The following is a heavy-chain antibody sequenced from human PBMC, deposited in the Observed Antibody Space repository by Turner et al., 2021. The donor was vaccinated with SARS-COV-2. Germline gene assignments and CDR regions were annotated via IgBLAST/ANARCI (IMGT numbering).Heavy chain of an antibody. D-gene: IGHD3-22*01. V-gene: IGHV1-2*02. Sequence: QVQLVQSGSEVKKPGTSVKVSCKSSGYIFTDYSIQWVRQAPGQGLEWKGYIDPKSCSATITQKIQGRVTLTTGTSKSTAYMEVTGLTPDDTAVYYCDLIVVPDFWGQGSLVTVSS. CDR3: DLIVVPDF. J-gene: IGHJ4*02. CDR1: GYIFTDYS. CDR2: IDPKSCSA.